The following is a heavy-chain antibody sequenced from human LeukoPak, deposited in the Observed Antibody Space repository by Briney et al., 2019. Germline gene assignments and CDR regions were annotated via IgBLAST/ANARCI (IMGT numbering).Heavy chain of an antibody. D-gene: IGHD4-17*01. CDR2: ISAYNGNT. Sequence: ASVKVSCKASGYTFTSYGISWVRQAPGQGLEWMGWISAYNGNTNYAQKLQGRVTMTTDTSTSTAYMELRSLRSDDTAVYYCARDPPRGDYGDYTAFDIWDQGTMVTVSS. J-gene: IGHJ3*02. CDR3: ARDPPRGDYGDYTAFDI. V-gene: IGHV1-18*04. CDR1: GYTFTSYG.